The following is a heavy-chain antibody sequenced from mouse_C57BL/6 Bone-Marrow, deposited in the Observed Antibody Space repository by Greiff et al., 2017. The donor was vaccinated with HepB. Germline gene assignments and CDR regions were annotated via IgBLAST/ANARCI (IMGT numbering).Heavy chain of an antibody. CDR1: GYTFTSYW. V-gene: IGHV1-7*01. CDR3: ARAFHWDAGYYYAMDY. D-gene: IGHD4-1*01. CDR2: INPSSGYT. J-gene: IGHJ4*01. Sequence: VQGVESGAELAKPGASVKLSCKASGYTFTSYWMHWVKQRPGQGLEWIGYINPSSGYTKYNQKFKDKATSTADKSSSTAYMQLSSLTYEDSAVYYCARAFHWDAGYYYAMDYWGQGTSVTVSS.